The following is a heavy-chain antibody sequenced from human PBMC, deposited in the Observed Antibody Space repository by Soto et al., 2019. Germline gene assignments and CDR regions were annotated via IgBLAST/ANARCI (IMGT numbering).Heavy chain of an antibody. D-gene: IGHD6-6*01. Sequence: ASVKVSCKASGYTFTSYGISWVRQAPGQGLEWMGWISAYNGKTNYAQKLQGRVTMTTDTSTSTAYMELRSLRSDDTAVYYCARDLGLVLAAPWLWFDPWGQGTLVTVSS. V-gene: IGHV1-18*01. CDR3: ARDLGLVLAAPWLWFDP. CDR1: GYTFTSYG. J-gene: IGHJ5*02. CDR2: ISAYNGKT.